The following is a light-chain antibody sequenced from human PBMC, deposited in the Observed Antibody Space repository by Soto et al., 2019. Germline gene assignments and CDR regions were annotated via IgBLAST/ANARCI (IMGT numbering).Light chain of an antibody. V-gene: IGKV1-39*01. J-gene: IGKJ5*01. Sequence: DIQMTQSPSSLSVSVGDRVTITCRASETISNYLNWYQQKPGRAPKLLVYAASSLQSGVPSRFTGSGSGTHFTLTISGLQPADFATYYCQQSYNTPITFGQGTRLEI. CDR1: ETISNY. CDR2: AAS. CDR3: QQSYNTPIT.